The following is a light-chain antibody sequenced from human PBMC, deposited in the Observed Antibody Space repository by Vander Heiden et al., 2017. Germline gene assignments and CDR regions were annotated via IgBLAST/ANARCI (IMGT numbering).Light chain of an antibody. CDR3: QQYYSYPFT. CDR2: AAS. J-gene: IGKJ3*01. CDR1: QGISSY. V-gene: IGKV1-8*01. Sequence: AIRMTQSPSSFSASTGDRVTITCRASQGISSYLAWYQQKPGKAPKLLIYAASTLQRGVPSRFSGSGSGTDFTLTISCLQSEDFATYYCQQYYSYPFTFGPGTKVEIK.